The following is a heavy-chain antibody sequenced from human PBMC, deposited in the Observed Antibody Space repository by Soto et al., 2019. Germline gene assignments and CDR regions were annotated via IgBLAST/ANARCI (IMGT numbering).Heavy chain of an antibody. Sequence: QVQLVESGGGVVQPGRSLTLSCAASGFTFSRFSMHWVRQAPGKGLAWVAVISYDGSNTHYAESVKGRFNISRDDSKNTVYLQMNNLRGADSAVYYCARDHGMFLSYYYYGMDVGGQGTTVTVSS. CDR2: ISYDGSNT. V-gene: IGHV3-30-3*01. CDR3: ARDHGMFLSYYYYGMDV. J-gene: IGHJ6*02. D-gene: IGHD3-10*02. CDR1: GFTFSRFS.